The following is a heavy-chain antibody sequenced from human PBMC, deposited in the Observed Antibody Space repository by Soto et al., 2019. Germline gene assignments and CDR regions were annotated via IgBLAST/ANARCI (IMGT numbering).Heavy chain of an antibody. CDR2: IYYSGST. D-gene: IGHD3-22*01. Sequence: SETLSLTCTVSGGSISSGGYYWSWIRQHPGKGLEWIGYIYYSGSTYYNPSLNSRVTISVDTSKNQFSLKLSSVTAADTAVYYCAGQYYDSSGYSGVYLYWGQGTLVTVS. CDR3: AGQYYDSSGYSGVYLY. V-gene: IGHV4-31*03. J-gene: IGHJ4*02. CDR1: GGSISSGGYY.